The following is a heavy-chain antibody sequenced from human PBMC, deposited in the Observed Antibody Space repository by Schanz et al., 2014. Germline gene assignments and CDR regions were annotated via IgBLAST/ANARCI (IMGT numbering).Heavy chain of an antibody. CDR3: ARVSMEFERGKSYYYYMDV. J-gene: IGHJ6*03. V-gene: IGHV1-8*02. CDR2: MNPNSGDT. CDR1: GYTFTSDS. D-gene: IGHD3-10*01. Sequence: QVQLVQSGAEVKKPGSSVKVSCKASGYTFTSDSMHWVRQAPGQGLEWMGWMNPNSGDTGYPRKFQDRVTMTRNTSISTAYMELNSLTSEDTAVYYCARVSMEFERGKSYYYYMDVWGRGTTVTASS.